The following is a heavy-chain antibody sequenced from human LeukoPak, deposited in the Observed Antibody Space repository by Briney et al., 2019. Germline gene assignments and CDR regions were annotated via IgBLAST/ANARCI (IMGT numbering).Heavy chain of an antibody. CDR2: INHSGST. Sequence: SETLSLTCAVYGGSFSGYYWSWIRQPPGKGLEWIGEINHSGSTNYNPSLKSRVTISVDTSKNQFSLKLSSVTAAATAVYYCARAFVYCSSTSCYPLYYFDYWGQGTLVTVSS. CDR1: GGSFSGYY. D-gene: IGHD2-2*01. J-gene: IGHJ4*02. CDR3: ARAFVYCSSTSCYPLYYFDY. V-gene: IGHV4-34*01.